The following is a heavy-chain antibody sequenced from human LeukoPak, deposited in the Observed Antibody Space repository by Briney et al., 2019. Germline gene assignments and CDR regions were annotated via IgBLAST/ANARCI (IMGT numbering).Heavy chain of an antibody. J-gene: IGHJ2*01. CDR3: ARAGDHYHWYLDL. Sequence: GGSLTLSCAASGFSVGTNYMNWVRQAPGKGLEWVSILYSGSTTYYTDSVKGRFTISRDNSRNTLYLPMTNLRVEDTAVYFCARAGDHYHWYLDLWGRGSLLTVSS. CDR1: GFSVGTNY. D-gene: IGHD1-14*01. V-gene: IGHV3-53*01. CDR2: LYSGSTT.